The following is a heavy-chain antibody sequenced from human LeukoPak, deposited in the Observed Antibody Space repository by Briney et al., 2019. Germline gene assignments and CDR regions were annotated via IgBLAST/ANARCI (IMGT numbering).Heavy chain of an antibody. Sequence: PGGSLRLSCAASGFTFSAYEMNWVRQAPGKGLEWVSYIGSSGSTVYYADSVKGRFTISRDNSKNTLYLQMNSLRAEDTAVYYCARARSSYGYGDAFDIWGQGTMVTVSS. D-gene: IGHD5-18*01. CDR1: GFTFSAYE. J-gene: IGHJ3*02. V-gene: IGHV3-48*03. CDR2: IGSSGSTV. CDR3: ARARSSYGYGDAFDI.